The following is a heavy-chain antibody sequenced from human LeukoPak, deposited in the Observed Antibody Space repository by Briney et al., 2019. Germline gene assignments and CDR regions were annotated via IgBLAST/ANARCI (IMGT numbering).Heavy chain of an antibody. D-gene: IGHD3-16*02. Sequence: SETLSLTCAVYGGSFSGCYWSWIRQPPGKGLEWIGEINHSGSTNYNPSLKSRVTISVDTSKNQFSLKLSSVTAADTAVYYCARFGDYVWGSYRSNDAFDIWGQGTMVTVSS. V-gene: IGHV4-34*01. CDR1: GGSFSGCY. CDR2: INHSGST. J-gene: IGHJ3*02. CDR3: ARFGDYVWGSYRSNDAFDI.